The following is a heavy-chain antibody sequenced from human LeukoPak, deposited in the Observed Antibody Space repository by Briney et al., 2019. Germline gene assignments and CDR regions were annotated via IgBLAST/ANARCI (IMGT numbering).Heavy chain of an antibody. Sequence: GASLQISCKGSGYSFTSYWIGWVRPLPGKGLEWMGIIYPSDSDTRYSPSFQGQVTISADKSISTAYLQWSSLKASDTAMYYCARALGYCSSTSCYGWFDPWGQGTLVTVSS. CDR1: GYSFTSYW. J-gene: IGHJ5*02. CDR2: IYPSDSDT. V-gene: IGHV5-51*01. CDR3: ARALGYCSSTSCYGWFDP. D-gene: IGHD2-2*01.